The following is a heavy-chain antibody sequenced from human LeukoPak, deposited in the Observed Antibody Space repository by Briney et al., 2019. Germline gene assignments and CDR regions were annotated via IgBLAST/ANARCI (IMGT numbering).Heavy chain of an antibody. Sequence: GGSLRLSCAASGFTFSDYAINWVRQAPGKGLEWVSTISSSGSNTYYADSVKGRFTISRDNSKNTLYLQMNSLRADDTAVYYCAKGGLVHRFDPWGQGTLVTVSS. J-gene: IGHJ5*02. CDR3: AKGGLVHRFDP. V-gene: IGHV3-23*01. CDR2: ISSSGSNT. CDR1: GFTFSDYA.